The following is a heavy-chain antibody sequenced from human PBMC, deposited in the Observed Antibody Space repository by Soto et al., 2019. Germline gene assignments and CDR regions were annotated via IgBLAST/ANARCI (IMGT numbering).Heavy chain of an antibody. J-gene: IGHJ4*02. CDR3: ARSIVVVTALDY. CDR1: GYTFTSYA. V-gene: IGHV1-3*01. Sequence: ASVKVSCKASGYTFTSYAMHWVRQAPGQRLEWIGWINAGNGNTKYSQKFQGRVTITRDKSASTAYMELSSLRSEDTAVYYCARSIVVVTALDYWGQGTLVTVSS. CDR2: INAGNGNT. D-gene: IGHD2-21*02.